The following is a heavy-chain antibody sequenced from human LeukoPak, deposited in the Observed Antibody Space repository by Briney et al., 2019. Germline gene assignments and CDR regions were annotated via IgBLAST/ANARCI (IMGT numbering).Heavy chain of an antibody. J-gene: IGHJ5*02. D-gene: IGHD6-13*01. CDR2: IYYSGST. Sequence: SETLSLTCTVSGGSISSSSYYWGWIRQPPGKGLEWIGSIYYSGSTYYNPSLKSRVTISVDTSKNQFSLKLSSVTAADTAVYYCAGARIAAATHRGGNWFDPWGQGTLVTVSS. CDR1: GGSISSSSYY. V-gene: IGHV4-39*07. CDR3: AGARIAAATHRGGNWFDP.